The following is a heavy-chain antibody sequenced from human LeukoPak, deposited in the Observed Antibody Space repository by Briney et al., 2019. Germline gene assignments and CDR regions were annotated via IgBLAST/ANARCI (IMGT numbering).Heavy chain of an antibody. CDR2: IENDGSEK. CDR3: ARERIVGANGWFDP. CDR1: GFIFSDFS. V-gene: IGHV3-7*01. Sequence: GGSLRLSCAASGFIFSDFSMSWVRQAPGKGLEWVANIENDGSEKNYVDSVKGRFAISRDNAKNSLYLQMNSLIAEDTAVYYCARERIVGANGWFDPWGQGTLVTVSS. J-gene: IGHJ5*02. D-gene: IGHD1-26*01.